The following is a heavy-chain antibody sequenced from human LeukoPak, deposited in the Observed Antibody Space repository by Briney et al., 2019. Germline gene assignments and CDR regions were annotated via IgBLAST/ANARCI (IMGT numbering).Heavy chain of an antibody. CDR3: ARESSGWYRSGIDH. V-gene: IGHV4-34*01. Sequence: SETLSLTCAVYGGSFSGYYWSWIRQPPGKGLEWIGEINHSGSTNYNPSLKSRVTISVDTSKNQFSLKLSSVTAADTAVYYCARESSGWYRSGIDHWGQGTLVTVSS. CDR1: GGSFSGYY. D-gene: IGHD6-19*01. CDR2: INHSGST. J-gene: IGHJ4*02.